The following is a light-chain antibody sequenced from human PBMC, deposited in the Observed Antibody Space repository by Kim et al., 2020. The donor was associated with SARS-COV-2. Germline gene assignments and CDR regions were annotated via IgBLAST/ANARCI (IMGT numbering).Light chain of an antibody. CDR2: GKD. V-gene: IGLV3-19*01. CDR1: SLRSYY. Sequence: VALGQTVRITCQGASLRSYYATWYHQKPGQAPKVVIYGKDNRPSGVPDRFSGSSSGNTAYLTITGTQAGDEADYYCNSRDSNDYVVFGGGTQLTVL. CDR3: NSRDSNDYVV. J-gene: IGLJ2*01.